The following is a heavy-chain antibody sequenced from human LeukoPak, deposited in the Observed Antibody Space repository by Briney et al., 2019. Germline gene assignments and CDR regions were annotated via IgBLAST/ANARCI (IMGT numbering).Heavy chain of an antibody. V-gene: IGHV1-69*02. CDR2: IIPLLGIA. J-gene: IGHJ4*02. D-gene: IGHD6-13*01. Sequence: SVKVSCKASGGTFSSYTISWVRQAPGQGLEWMGRIIPLLGIANYAQKFQGRVTITADKSTSTAYMALSSLRSEDTAVYYCANERPVSSSWGQGTLVTVSS. CDR1: GGTFSSYT. CDR3: ANERPVSSS.